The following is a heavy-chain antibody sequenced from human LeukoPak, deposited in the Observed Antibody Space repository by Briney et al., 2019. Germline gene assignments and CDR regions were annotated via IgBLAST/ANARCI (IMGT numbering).Heavy chain of an antibody. CDR2: LSGLSSYS. CDR3: GRAFPPLRTSSAGDL. J-gene: IGHJ4*02. Sequence: GGSLRLSCSASGFTFSDYDMNWVRQAPGKGLEWVSSLSGLSSYSYYGESVKGRFSISRDNAKTSLYLQMNSLGVEDTATYYCGRAFPPLRTSSAGDLWGQGILVTVSS. V-gene: IGHV3-21*01. D-gene: IGHD3-16*01. CDR1: GFTFSDYD.